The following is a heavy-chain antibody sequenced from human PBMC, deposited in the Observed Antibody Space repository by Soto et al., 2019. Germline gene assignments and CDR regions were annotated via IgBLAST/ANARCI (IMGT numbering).Heavy chain of an antibody. CDR1: GFKFEVYA. CDR2: ISWSSNII. D-gene: IGHD6-19*01. CDR3: AKGPYSSGWYWDH. V-gene: IGHV3-9*01. Sequence: GGSLRLSCTASGFKFEVYAMHWSGQPPGKGLEWVSGISWSSNIIEYADSVRGRFTIARDNGKNALYLQMNSLRPEDTAFYYCAKGPYSSGWYWDHWGQGTLVTVSS. J-gene: IGHJ4*02.